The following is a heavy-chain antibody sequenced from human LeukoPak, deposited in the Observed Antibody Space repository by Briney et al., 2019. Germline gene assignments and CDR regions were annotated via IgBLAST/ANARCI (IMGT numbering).Heavy chain of an antibody. CDR1: GGSISSYY. CDR3: AREGDGYNYGFGRGFNDY. V-gene: IGHV4-59*12. CDR2: IYYSGST. J-gene: IGHJ4*02. Sequence: SETLSLTCTVSGGSISSYYWSWIRQPPGKGLEWIGYIYYSGSTYYSLSLKSRVTISVDTSKNQFSLKLSSVTAADTAVYYCAREGDGYNYGFGRGFNDYWGQGTLVTVSS. D-gene: IGHD5-18*01.